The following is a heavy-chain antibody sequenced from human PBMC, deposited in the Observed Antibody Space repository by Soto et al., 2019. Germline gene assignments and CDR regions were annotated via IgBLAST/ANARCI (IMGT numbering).Heavy chain of an antibody. CDR3: ARERYCTNGVCLTYGMDV. CDR1: GFNLSNYR. Sequence: NPGGSLRLSCAASGFNLSNYRMNWVRQAPGKGLEWVSSIGSRSSHIYFVDSVRGRFTISRDNAKNSLYLQMNSLRAEDTAVYYCARERYCTNGVCLTYGMDVWGQGTTVTVSS. CDR2: IGSRSSHI. D-gene: IGHD2-8*01. J-gene: IGHJ6*02. V-gene: IGHV3-21*01.